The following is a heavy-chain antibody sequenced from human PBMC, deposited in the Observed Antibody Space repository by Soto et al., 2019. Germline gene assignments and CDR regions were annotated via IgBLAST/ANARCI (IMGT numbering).Heavy chain of an antibody. CDR3: AGEEYNSGTWYHPDS. D-gene: IGHD6-13*01. CDR2: ISYRGST. Sequence: QLQLQESGPGLVKPSETLSLTCTVSGGSISSSNSFWGWIRQPPVKGLEWIGSISYRGSTYYNPSLKSRVTISVDTSGNPFSLMLGPVTAADTAVYYCAGEEYNSGTWYHPDSWGQGPMLTVSS. CDR1: GGSISSSNSF. V-gene: IGHV4-39*07. J-gene: IGHJ5*01.